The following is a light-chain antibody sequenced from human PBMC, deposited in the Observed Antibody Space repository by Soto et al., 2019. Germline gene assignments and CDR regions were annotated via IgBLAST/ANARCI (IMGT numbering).Light chain of an antibody. V-gene: IGLV2-8*01. CDR3: SSYGGSNNHL. J-gene: IGLJ1*01. Sequence: QSVLTQPPSTSGSPGQSVAISCTGTTTDVGAYDCVSWYQQHPGKAPKLIIYDVTKRPSGVPDRFSGSKSGNTASLTVSGLQAEDEADYYCSSYGGSNNHLFGTGTKVTVL. CDR2: DVT. CDR1: TTDVGAYDC.